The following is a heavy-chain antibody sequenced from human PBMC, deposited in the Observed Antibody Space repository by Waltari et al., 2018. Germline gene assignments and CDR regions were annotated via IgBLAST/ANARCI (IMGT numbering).Heavy chain of an antibody. CDR3: ARGRASGSGTENDY. J-gene: IGHJ4*02. Sequence: QVQLQESGPGLVKPSETLSLTCAVSGYTISSGYYWGWIRQPPGKGLEWIGSIYHSGSTYYNPSLKSRVTISVDTSKNQFSLKLSSVTAADTAVYYCARGRASGSGTENDYWGQGTLVTVSS. CDR2: IYHSGST. V-gene: IGHV4-38-2*01. D-gene: IGHD3-10*01. CDR1: GYTISSGYY.